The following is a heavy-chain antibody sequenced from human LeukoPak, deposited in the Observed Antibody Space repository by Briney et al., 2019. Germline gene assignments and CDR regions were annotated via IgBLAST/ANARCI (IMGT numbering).Heavy chain of an antibody. D-gene: IGHD5-12*01. CDR3: ARGLATRPLPYAFDI. CDR1: GGTFSSYA. J-gene: IGHJ3*02. CDR2: IIPIFGIA. Sequence: AASAKVSCKASGGTFSSYAISWVRQAPGQGLEWMGRIIPIFGIANYAQKFQGGVTITADKSTSTAYMELSSLRSEDTAVYYCARGLATRPLPYAFDIWGQGTMVTVSS. V-gene: IGHV1-69*04.